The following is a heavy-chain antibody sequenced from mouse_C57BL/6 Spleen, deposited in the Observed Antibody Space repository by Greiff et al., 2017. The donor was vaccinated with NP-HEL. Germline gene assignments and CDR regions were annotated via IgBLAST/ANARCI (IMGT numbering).Heavy chain of an antibody. CDR1: GYTFTSYW. CDR2: IHPNSGST. V-gene: IGHV1-64*01. J-gene: IGHJ3*01. D-gene: IGHD2-4*01. Sequence: VQLQQSGAELVKPGASVKLSCKASGYTFTSYWMHWVKQRPGQGLEWIGMIHPNSGSTNYNEKFKSKATLTVDKSSSTAYMQLSSLTSEDSAVYYCARQVYYDYDGFAYWGQGTLVTVSA. CDR3: ARQVYYDYDGFAY.